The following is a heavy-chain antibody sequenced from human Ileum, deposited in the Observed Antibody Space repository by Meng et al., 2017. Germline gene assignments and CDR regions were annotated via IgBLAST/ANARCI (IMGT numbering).Heavy chain of an antibody. J-gene: IGHJ3*02. D-gene: IGHD5-24*01. CDR3: ANTSRDGYNSYGDFDI. V-gene: IGHV3-9*01. Sequence: GGSLRLSCAASGFTFDGYAMHWVRQAPGKGLEWVSSISWNSGRIGYADSVKGRFTIYKDNAKNSLYLRMNSLRAEDTALYYCANTSRDGYNSYGDFDIWGQGTMVTVSS. CDR1: GFTFDGYA. CDR2: ISWNSGRI.